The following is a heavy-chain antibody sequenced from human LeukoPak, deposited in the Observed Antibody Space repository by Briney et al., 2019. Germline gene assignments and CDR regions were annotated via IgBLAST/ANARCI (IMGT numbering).Heavy chain of an antibody. Sequence: ASVKVSCKASGYTFTGYYMHWVRQAPGQGLEWMGWIKPNSGGTNYAQKFQGRVTMTRDTSTSTVYMELSSLRSEDTAVYYCASYGGNHFDYWGQGTLVTVSS. CDR3: ASYGGNHFDY. CDR2: IKPNSGGT. D-gene: IGHD4-23*01. CDR1: GYTFTGYY. V-gene: IGHV1-2*02. J-gene: IGHJ4*02.